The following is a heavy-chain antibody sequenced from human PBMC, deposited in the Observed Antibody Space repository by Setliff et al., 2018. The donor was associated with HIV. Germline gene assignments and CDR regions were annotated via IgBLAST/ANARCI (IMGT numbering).Heavy chain of an antibody. V-gene: IGHV1-18*01. J-gene: IGHJ3*02. CDR3: ARHDGLRSVHGAFDI. CDR2: ISPYNGNT. CDR1: GYTFSNYG. D-gene: IGHD4-17*01. Sequence: ASVKVSCKASGYTFSNYGISWVRQAPGQGLEWMGWISPYNGNTNYVQKLQGRVTITTDTSTSTAYMELRSLRTDDTAVYYCARHDGLRSVHGAFDIWGQGTMVTVS.